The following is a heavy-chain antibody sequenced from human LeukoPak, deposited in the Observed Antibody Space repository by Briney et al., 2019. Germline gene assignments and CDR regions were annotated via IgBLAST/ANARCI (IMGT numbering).Heavy chain of an antibody. D-gene: IGHD3-10*01. J-gene: IGHJ6*03. CDR1: GFTFSSYW. CDR2: IKQDGSEK. CDR3: ARDYYGSGSYFIYYYYMDV. Sequence: GGSLRLSCAASGFTFSSYWMSWVRQAPGKGLEWAANIKQDGSEKYYVDSVKGRFTISRDNAKNSLYLQMNSLRAEDTAVYYCARDYYGSGSYFIYYYYMDVWGKGTTVTISS. V-gene: IGHV3-7*01.